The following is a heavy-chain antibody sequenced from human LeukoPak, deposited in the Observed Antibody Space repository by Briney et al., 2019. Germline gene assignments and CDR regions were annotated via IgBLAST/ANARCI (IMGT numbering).Heavy chain of an antibody. J-gene: IGHJ6*02. V-gene: IGHV3-23*01. CDR1: GFTFSSYA. CDR3: AKGDYDFWSGPLHYGMDV. CDR2: ISSSGGST. D-gene: IGHD3-3*01. Sequence: GGSLRLSCAASGFTFSSYAMSWVRQAPGKGLEWVSAISSSGGSTYYADSVKGRFTISRDNSKNTPYLQMNSLRAEDTAVYYCAKGDYDFWSGPLHYGMDVWGQGTTVTVSS.